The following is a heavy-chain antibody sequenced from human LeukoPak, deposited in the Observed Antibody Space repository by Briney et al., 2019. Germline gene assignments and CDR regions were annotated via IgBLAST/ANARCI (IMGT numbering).Heavy chain of an antibody. Sequence: GGSLRLSCAASGFTFSSYGMHWVRQAPGKGLEWVAVISYDGSNKYYVDSVKGRFTISRDNSQNTLYLQMNSLRAEGTAIYYCAREPWVPPYYYFGMDVWGQGTTVTVSS. CDR1: GFTFSSYG. CDR2: ISYDGSNK. CDR3: AREPWVPPYYYFGMDV. D-gene: IGHD3-16*01. V-gene: IGHV3-30*03. J-gene: IGHJ6*02.